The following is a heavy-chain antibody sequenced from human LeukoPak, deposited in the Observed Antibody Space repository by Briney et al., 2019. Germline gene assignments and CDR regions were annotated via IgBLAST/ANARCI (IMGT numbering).Heavy chain of an antibody. D-gene: IGHD6-19*01. CDR2: IIPIFGTA. CDR1: GGTFSSYA. J-gene: IGHJ5*02. Sequence: GASVKVSCKASGGTFSSYAISWVRQAPGQGLEWMGGIIPIFGTANYAQKFQGRVTITADKSTSTAYMELNSLRSEDTAVYYCARTVAVYSNWFDPWGQGTLVTVSS. CDR3: ARTVAVYSNWFDP. V-gene: IGHV1-69*06.